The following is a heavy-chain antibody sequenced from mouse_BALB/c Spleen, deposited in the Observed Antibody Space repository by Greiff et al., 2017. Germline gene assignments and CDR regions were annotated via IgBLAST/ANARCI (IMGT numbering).Heavy chain of an antibody. CDR2: ISSGSSTI. CDR1: GFTFSSFG. J-gene: IGHJ4*01. V-gene: IGHV5-17*02. Sequence: EVHLVESGGGLVQPGGSRKLSCAASGFTFSSFGMHWVRQAPEKGLEWVAYISSGSSTIYYADTVKGRFTISRDNPKNTLFLQMTSLRSEDTAMYYCARALVATRAMDYWGQGTSVTVSS. D-gene: IGHD1-1*01. CDR3: ARALVATRAMDY.